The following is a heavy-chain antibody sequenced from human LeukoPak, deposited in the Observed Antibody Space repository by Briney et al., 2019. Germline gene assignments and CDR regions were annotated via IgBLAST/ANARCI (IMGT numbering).Heavy chain of an antibody. J-gene: IGHJ3*02. CDR2: IYHSGST. D-gene: IGHD1-1*01. CDR1: GYSISSGYY. CDR3: ARGNFDI. Sequence: SETLSLTCTVSGYSISSGYYWGWIRQPPGKGLEWIGSIYHSGSTYYNPSLKSRVTISVDTSKNQFSLNLSSVTAADTAVYYCARGNFDIWGQGTMVTVSS. V-gene: IGHV4-38-2*02.